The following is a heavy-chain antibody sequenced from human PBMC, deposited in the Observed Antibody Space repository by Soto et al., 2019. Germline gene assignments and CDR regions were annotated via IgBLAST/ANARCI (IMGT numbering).Heavy chain of an antibody. Sequence: QVQLQESGPGLVTPSQTLSLTCTVSGGSISSADSYWSWIRQPPGKGLEWIGYIFYTGSNFYNPSLESRLTISVDTSKNQFSLKLSSVTAADTAVYYCARDDCGGSRCSYYYGLDVWGQGTTVTVSS. CDR2: IFYTGSN. D-gene: IGHD2-15*01. V-gene: IGHV4-30-4*01. J-gene: IGHJ6*02. CDR1: GGSISSADSY. CDR3: ARDDCGGSRCSYYYGLDV.